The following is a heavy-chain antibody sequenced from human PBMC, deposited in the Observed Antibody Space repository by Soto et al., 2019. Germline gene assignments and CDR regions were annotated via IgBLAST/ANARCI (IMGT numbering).Heavy chain of an antibody. D-gene: IGHD2-2*01. J-gene: IGHJ4*02. Sequence: EVQLLESGGGLVQPGGSLRLSCAASGFTFSSYAMSWVRQAPGKGLEWVSAISGSGGSTYYADSVKGRFTISRDNSKNTLYLQMSSLRAEDTAVYYCAKWACSSSSCYFTRYFDYWGQGTPVTVSS. CDR2: ISGSGGST. CDR1: GFTFSSYA. V-gene: IGHV3-23*01. CDR3: AKWACSSSSCYFTRYFDY.